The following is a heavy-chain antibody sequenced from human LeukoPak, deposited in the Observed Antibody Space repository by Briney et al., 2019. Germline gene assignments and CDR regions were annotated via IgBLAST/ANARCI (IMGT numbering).Heavy chain of an antibody. Sequence: SETLSLTCTVPGGSISSYYWSWIRQPPGKGLEWIGYIYYSGSTNYNPSLKSRVTISVDTSKNQFSLKLSSVTAADTAVYYCARAPYSYGDFDYWGQGTLVTVSS. CDR2: IYYSGST. CDR1: GGSISSYY. V-gene: IGHV4-59*01. D-gene: IGHD5-18*01. CDR3: ARAPYSYGDFDY. J-gene: IGHJ4*02.